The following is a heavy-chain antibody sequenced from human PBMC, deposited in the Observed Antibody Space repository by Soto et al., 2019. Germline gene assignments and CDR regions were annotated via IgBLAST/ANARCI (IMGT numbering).Heavy chain of an antibody. J-gene: IGHJ4*02. V-gene: IGHV4-34*01. CDR2: INHSGST. Sequence: PSETLSLTCAVYGGSFSGYYWSWIRQPPGKGLEWIGEINHSGSTNYNPSLKSRVTISVDTSKNQFSLKLSSVTAADTAVYYCASRTTEYSSSSLGYWGQGTLVTVSS. CDR1: GGSFSGYY. D-gene: IGHD6-6*01. CDR3: ASRTTEYSSSSLGY.